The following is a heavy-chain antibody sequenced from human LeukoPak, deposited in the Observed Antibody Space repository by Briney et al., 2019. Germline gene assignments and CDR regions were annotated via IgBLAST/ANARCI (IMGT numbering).Heavy chain of an antibody. V-gene: IGHV4-31*11. CDR3: AGSRSGSYYYDGLDV. CDR2: IYYSGST. J-gene: IGHJ6*02. Sequence: SQTLPLTCAVAGDSISSGGYYWSWIRQHPGKGLEWIGYIYYSGSTSYNPSLKSRLAISVDTSKNQFSLELSSVTAADTAIYYCAGSRSGSYYYDGLDVWGQGTTVTVSS. CDR1: GDSISSGGYY. D-gene: IGHD2-15*01.